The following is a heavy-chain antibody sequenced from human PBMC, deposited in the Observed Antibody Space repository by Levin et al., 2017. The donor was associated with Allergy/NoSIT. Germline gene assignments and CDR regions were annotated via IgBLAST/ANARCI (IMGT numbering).Heavy chain of an antibody. CDR2: ISSSSSYI. J-gene: IGHJ5*02. CDR3: ARDRIAVAGNWFDP. V-gene: IGHV3-21*01. Sequence: LSLTCAASGFTFSSYSMNWVRQAPGKGLEWVSSISSSSSYIYYADSVKGRFTISRDNAKNSLYLQMNSLRAEDTAVYYCARDRIAVAGNWFDPWGQGTLVTVSS. D-gene: IGHD6-19*01. CDR1: GFTFSSYS.